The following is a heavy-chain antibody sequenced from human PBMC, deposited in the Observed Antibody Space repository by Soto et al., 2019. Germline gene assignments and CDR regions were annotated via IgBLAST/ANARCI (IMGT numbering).Heavy chain of an antibody. CDR3: ARDQWDDFWSGQLDY. Sequence: QVQLVESGGGVVQPGRSLRLSCAASGFTFSSYAMHWVRQAPGKGLEWVAVISYDGSNKYYADSVKGRFTISRDNSKNTLYLQMNSLRAEDTAVYYCARDQWDDFWSGQLDYWGQGTLVTVSS. CDR2: ISYDGSNK. J-gene: IGHJ4*02. V-gene: IGHV3-30-3*01. D-gene: IGHD3-3*01. CDR1: GFTFSSYA.